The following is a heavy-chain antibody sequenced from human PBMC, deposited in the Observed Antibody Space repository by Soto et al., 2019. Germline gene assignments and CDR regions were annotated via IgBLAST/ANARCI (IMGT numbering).Heavy chain of an antibody. Sequence: KFQGRVTITRDTSASTAYMELSSLRSEDTAVYYCARAPGGPGIAEYWCQGTLVTVSS. CDR3: ARAPGGPGIAEY. D-gene: IGHD6-13*01. V-gene: IGHV1-3*01. J-gene: IGHJ4*02.